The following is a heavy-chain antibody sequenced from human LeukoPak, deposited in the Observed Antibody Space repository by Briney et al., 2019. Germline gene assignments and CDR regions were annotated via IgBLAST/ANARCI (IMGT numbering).Heavy chain of an antibody. CDR2: IYYSGST. D-gene: IGHD4/OR15-4a*01. J-gene: IGHJ4*02. CDR1: GGSISSYY. Sequence: ASETLSLTCTVSGGSISSYYWSWIRQPPGKGLEWIGYIYYSGSTNYNPSLKSRVTISVDTSKNQFSLKLTSVTAADTAVYYCASILYGANGFDYWGQGTQVTVSS. V-gene: IGHV4-59*01. CDR3: ASILYGANGFDY.